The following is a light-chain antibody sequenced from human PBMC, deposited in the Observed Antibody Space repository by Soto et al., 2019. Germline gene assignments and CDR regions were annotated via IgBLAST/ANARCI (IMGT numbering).Light chain of an antibody. J-gene: IGLJ2*01. CDR1: SSDVGGYNY. CDR3: SSYTSSGTVV. CDR2: DVS. V-gene: IGLV2-14*01. Sequence: SALTQPASVSGSPGQSITISCTGTSSDVGGYNYVSWYQQHPGKAPKLMIYDVSNRPSGVSNRFSGSKSGNTASLTISGLQAEDEADYYCSSYTSSGTVVFGGGTKLTAL.